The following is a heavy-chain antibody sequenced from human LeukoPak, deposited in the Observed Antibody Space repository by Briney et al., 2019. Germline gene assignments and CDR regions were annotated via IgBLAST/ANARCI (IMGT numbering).Heavy chain of an antibody. J-gene: IGHJ4*02. CDR1: GFSLSTSGVG. Sequence: SGPTLVKPTQTLTLTCTFSGFSLSTSGVGVGWIRQPPGKALEWLALIYWDDDKRYRPSLKSGLTITKDTSKNQVVLTMANMDPVDTATYYCARRRAWDYFDYGGQGILVTVSS. V-gene: IGHV2-5*02. CDR2: IYWDDDK. CDR3: ARRRAWDYFDY.